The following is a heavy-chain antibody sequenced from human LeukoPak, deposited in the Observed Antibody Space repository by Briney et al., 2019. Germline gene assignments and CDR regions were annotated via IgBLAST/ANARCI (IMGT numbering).Heavy chain of an antibody. V-gene: IGHV3-48*01. CDR3: ARVGIQLCVDY. J-gene: IGHJ4*02. CDR2: ISSSSNTI. D-gene: IGHD5-18*01. Sequence: PGGSLRLSCAASGFALSAYWMNWVRQAPGKGLEWVSYISSSSNTIYYADSVKGRFTISRDNAKNSLYLQMNSLRAEDTAVYYCARVGIQLCVDYWGQGTLVTVSS. CDR1: GFALSAYW.